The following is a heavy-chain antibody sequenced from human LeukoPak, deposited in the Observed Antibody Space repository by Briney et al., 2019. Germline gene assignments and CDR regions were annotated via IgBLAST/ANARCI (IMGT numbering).Heavy chain of an antibody. J-gene: IGHJ4*02. CDR1: GGSISTSSYY. CDR3: ARHGYLGFCSRANCYFDS. D-gene: IGHD2-2*01. Sequence: SETLSLTCTVSGGSISTSSYYWGWIRQPPGKGLEWIGSIYYSGYTNYNPSLKSRVTISIDTSKNQFSLKLSSVTAADTAVYSCARHGYLGFCSRANCYFDSWGQGTLVTVSS. V-gene: IGHV4-39*01. CDR2: IYYSGYT.